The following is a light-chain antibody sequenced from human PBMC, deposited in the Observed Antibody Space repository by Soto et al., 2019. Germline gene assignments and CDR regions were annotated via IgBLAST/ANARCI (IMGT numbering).Light chain of an antibody. J-gene: IGLJ1*01. CDR3: QSYDSSLSGYV. V-gene: IGLV1-40*01. Sequence: QSVLTQPPSVSEAPGQRVTISCTGSSSXIGAGYEAHWYQQVPGTAPKLLIYENNNRPSGVPDRFSGSKSGTSASLAITGXQAXXXXXXYCQSYDSSLSGYVFGTGTKLTFL. CDR1: SSXIGAGYE. CDR2: ENN.